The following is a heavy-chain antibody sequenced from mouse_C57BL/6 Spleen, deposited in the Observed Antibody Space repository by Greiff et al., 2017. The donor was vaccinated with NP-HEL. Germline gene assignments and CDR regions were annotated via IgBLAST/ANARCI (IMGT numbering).Heavy chain of an antibody. CDR2: FYPGSGSI. CDR3: ARHTDYTWFAY. CDR1: GYTFTEYT. J-gene: IGHJ3*01. Sequence: QVQLQQSGAELVKPGASVKLSCKASGYTFTEYTIHWVKQRPGQGLEWIGWFYPGSGSIKYNEKLKDKATLTSSNSSSTVYMELNRLTSEDSAVFFCARHTDYTWFAYWGQGTLVTVSA. V-gene: IGHV1-62-2*01.